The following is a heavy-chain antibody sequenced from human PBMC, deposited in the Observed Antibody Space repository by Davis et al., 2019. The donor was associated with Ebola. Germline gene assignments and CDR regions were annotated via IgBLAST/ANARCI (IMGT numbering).Heavy chain of an antibody. CDR2: IYSSGST. D-gene: IGHD2-21*02. V-gene: IGHV4-39*07. CDR3: ARAPVVVTADGLYYYYGMDV. Sequence: SETLSLTCTVSGGSISSSSYYWGWPRQPPGKGLEWIGNIYSSGSTNYNPSLKSRVTISVDKSKNQFSLKLSSVTAADTAVYYCARAPVVVTADGLYYYYGMDVWGQGTTVTVSS. J-gene: IGHJ6*02. CDR1: GGSISSSSYY.